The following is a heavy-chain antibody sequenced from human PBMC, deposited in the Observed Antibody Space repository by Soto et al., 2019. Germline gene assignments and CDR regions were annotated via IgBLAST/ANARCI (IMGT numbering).Heavy chain of an antibody. Sequence: GGSLRLSCAASGFTFSSYSMNWVRLAPGKGLEWVSSISSSSSYIYYADSVKGRFTISRDNAKNSLYLQMNSLRAEDTAVYYCARDSVSLVAGINYGMDVWGQGTTVTVSS. CDR3: ARDSVSLVAGINYGMDV. D-gene: IGHD6-19*01. CDR1: GFTFSSYS. J-gene: IGHJ6*02. CDR2: ISSSSSYI. V-gene: IGHV3-21*01.